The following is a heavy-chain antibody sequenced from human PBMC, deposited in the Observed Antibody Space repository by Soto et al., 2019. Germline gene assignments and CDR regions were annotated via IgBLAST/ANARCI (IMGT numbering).Heavy chain of an antibody. CDR1: GLTVSSSY. CDR3: ARAREPEYSSATFFDI. J-gene: IGHJ4*02. Sequence: GGSLRLSCAASGLTVSSSYMSWVRQAPGKGLQWVSVIYSAGSTYYANSVKGRFTISRDISTNMVYLQMSSLTDEDTAVYYCARAREPEYSSATFFDIWGQGALVTVSS. D-gene: IGHD5-18*01. V-gene: IGHV3-53*01. CDR2: IYSAGST.